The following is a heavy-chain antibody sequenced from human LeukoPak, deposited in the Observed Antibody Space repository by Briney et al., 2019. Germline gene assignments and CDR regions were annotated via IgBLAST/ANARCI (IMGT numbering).Heavy chain of an antibody. J-gene: IGHJ4*02. CDR2: IKHDGSEK. Sequence: TGGSLRLSCAASGFTFSRHWMTWVRQAPGKGLEWVANIKHDGSEKNYVDSVKGRFTISRDNAKNSLYLQMNSLRAEDTALYYCAKVPGYSSGWYYFDYWGQGTLVTVSS. CDR3: AKVPGYSSGWYYFDY. D-gene: IGHD6-19*01. CDR1: GFTFSRHW. V-gene: IGHV3-7*03.